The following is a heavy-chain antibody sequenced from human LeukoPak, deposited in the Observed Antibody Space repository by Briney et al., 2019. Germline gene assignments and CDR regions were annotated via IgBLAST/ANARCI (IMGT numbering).Heavy chain of an antibody. Sequence: ASVKGSCKASGYTFIGHYMHWVRQAPGQGLEWMGWINPNTGGTNYAQSFQGRVTMTRDTSISTAYMELSRLIFDDTAVYYCARDYSGSYADWGQGTLVTVSS. CDR2: INPNTGGT. CDR3: ARDYSGSYAD. D-gene: IGHD1-26*01. CDR1: GYTFIGHY. J-gene: IGHJ4*02. V-gene: IGHV1-2*02.